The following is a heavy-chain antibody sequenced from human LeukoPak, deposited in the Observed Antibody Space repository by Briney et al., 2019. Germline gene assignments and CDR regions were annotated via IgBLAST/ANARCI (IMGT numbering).Heavy chain of an antibody. CDR3: AKSQWLVRIDAFDI. CDR2: LSGTGEST. CDR1: GFTFSSYA. D-gene: IGHD5-12*01. Sequence: GGSLRLSCAASGFTFSSYAMSWVRQAPGKGLEWVSGLSGTGESTYIADSLKGRFTISRDNSRDTLYLQMNSLRAEDTAIYYCAKSQWLVRIDAFDIWGQGTVVTVSS. J-gene: IGHJ3*02. V-gene: IGHV3-23*01.